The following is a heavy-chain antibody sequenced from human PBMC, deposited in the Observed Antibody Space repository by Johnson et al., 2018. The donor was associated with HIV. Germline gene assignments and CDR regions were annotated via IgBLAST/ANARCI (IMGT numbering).Heavy chain of an antibody. J-gene: IGHJ3*02. CDR3: AKDLGDTKDDEWLAPSGAFDI. D-gene: IGHD6-19*01. Sequence: VQLVESGGGVVRPGGSLRLSCAASAFIFDDYGMSWVHQAPGKGLEWVSGINWNGGSTGYADSVKGRFTISRDNAKNSLYLQMNSLRAEDTAVYYCAKDLGDTKDDEWLAPSGAFDIWGQGTMVTVSS. CDR1: AFIFDDYG. CDR2: INWNGGST. V-gene: IGHV3-20*04.